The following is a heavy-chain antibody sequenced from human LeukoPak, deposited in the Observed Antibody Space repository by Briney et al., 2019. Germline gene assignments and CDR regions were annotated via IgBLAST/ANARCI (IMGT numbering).Heavy chain of an antibody. CDR3: ARCFIGRIFGVVIDSYYYGMDV. CDR2: MNPNSGNT. V-gene: IGHV1-8*01. CDR1: GYTFTSYD. Sequence: ASVKVSCKASGYTFTSYDINWVRQATGQGLEWMGWMNPNSGNTGYAQKFQGRVTMTRNTFISTAYMELSSLRSEDTAVYYCARCFIGRIFGVVIDSYYYGMDVWGQGTTVTVSS. J-gene: IGHJ6*02. D-gene: IGHD3-3*01.